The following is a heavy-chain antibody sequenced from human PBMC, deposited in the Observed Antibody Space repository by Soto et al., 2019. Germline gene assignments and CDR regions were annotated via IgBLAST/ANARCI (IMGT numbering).Heavy chain of an antibody. CDR1: GYTFTSYG. V-gene: IGHV1-18*01. CDR3: ARDPLRDYVWGSYRSDY. J-gene: IGHJ4*02. Sequence: ASVKVSCKASGYTFTSYGISWVRQAPGQGLEWMGWISAYNGNANYAQKPQGRVTMTTDTSTSTAYMELRNLRSDDTAVYYCARDPLRDYVWGSYRSDYWGQGTLVTVSS. D-gene: IGHD3-16*02. CDR2: ISAYNGNA.